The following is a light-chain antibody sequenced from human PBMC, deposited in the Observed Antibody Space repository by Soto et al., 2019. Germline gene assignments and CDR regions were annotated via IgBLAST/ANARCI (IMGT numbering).Light chain of an antibody. CDR1: QSISSW. J-gene: IGKJ1*01. CDR2: DVS. Sequence: GDRVTITCRASQSISSWLAWYQQKPGKAPKLLIYDVSSLQSGVPSRFSGSRSGPDFTLTISSLQPEDFATYYCQQSYSSPPTFGQGTKVDIK. V-gene: IGKV1-39*01. CDR3: QQSYSSPPT.